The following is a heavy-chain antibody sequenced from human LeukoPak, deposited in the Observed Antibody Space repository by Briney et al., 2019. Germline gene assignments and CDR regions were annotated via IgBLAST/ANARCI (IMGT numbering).Heavy chain of an antibody. Sequence: SETLSLTCAVYGGSFSGYYWSWIRQPPGKGLEWIGEINHSGSTNYNPSLKSRVTISVDTSKNQFSLKLSSVTAADTAVYYCARGFLLRGYWGQGTLVTVSS. V-gene: IGHV4-34*01. CDR2: INHSGST. CDR1: GGSFSGYY. J-gene: IGHJ4*02. D-gene: IGHD2-15*01. CDR3: ARGFLLRGY.